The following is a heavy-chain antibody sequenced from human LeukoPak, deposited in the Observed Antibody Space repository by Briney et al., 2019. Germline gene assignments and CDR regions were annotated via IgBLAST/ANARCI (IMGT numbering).Heavy chain of an antibody. V-gene: IGHV3-30*02. CDR2: IRSDGSDK. CDR3: VKDDDWGFGS. D-gene: IGHD7-27*01. Sequence: GGSLRLSCAASGFNFRDYGMHWVRRTPGKGLEWVAFIRSDGSDKYYADSVKGRFTISRDTSRNTLYLQMNGLRAEDTAPYYCVKDDDWGFGSWGQGTPVTVSS. J-gene: IGHJ4*02. CDR1: GFNFRDYG.